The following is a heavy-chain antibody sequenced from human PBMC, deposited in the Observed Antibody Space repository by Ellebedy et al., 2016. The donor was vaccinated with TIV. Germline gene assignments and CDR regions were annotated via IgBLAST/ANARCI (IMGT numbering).Heavy chain of an antibody. Sequence: GGSLRLSXAASGFTFSIYTMNWVRRAPGKGLEWVSAIRGSGGSTYYADSVKGRFSISRDNSKNTLFLQMSSLRAEDTAVYYCVRGLGYCTATSCYEDYWGQGTPVTVSS. D-gene: IGHD2-2*01. CDR2: IRGSGGST. V-gene: IGHV3-23*01. J-gene: IGHJ4*02. CDR3: VRGLGYCTATSCYEDY. CDR1: GFTFSIYT.